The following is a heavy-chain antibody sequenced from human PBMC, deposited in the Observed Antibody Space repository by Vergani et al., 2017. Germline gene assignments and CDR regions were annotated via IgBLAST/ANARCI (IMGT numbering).Heavy chain of an antibody. CDR3: ATKLGRHDWLDP. CDR2: INPGTGGA. Sequence: LLQSGAEVKSPGASVNVLCEASGYSFSEYHLHWVREAPGQRPEWMGWINPGTGGAVYAQNFRGRVTMTSDLSIKTAYMELTSLTTNDTALYYCATKLGRHDWLDPWGQGTLVTVSS. CDR1: GYSFSEYH. J-gene: IGHJ5*02. V-gene: IGHV1-2*02.